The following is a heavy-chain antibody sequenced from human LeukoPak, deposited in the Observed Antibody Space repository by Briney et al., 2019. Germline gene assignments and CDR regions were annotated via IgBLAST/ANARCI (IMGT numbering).Heavy chain of an antibody. D-gene: IGHD1-26*01. CDR2: IDGSGGTT. J-gene: IGHJ4*02. CDR3: AKGGAFGSYLSTYFDY. V-gene: IGHV3-23*01. Sequence: ESGGSLRLSCAASGFIFSSYALSWVRQAPGKGLEWVSTIDGSGGTTYYADSVRGRFTISRDNSKNTLHLQMNSPRAEDTAVYYCAKGGAFGSYLSTYFDYWGQGTLVTVSS. CDR1: GFIFSSYA.